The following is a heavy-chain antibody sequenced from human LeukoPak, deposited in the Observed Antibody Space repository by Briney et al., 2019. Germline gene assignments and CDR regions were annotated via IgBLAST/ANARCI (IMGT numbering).Heavy chain of an antibody. J-gene: IGHJ5*02. D-gene: IGHD3-9*01. CDR2: IYYSGSN. Sequence: PSETLSLTCTVSGGSISSYYWSWIRQPPGKGLEWIGYIYYSGSNNYNPSLKSRVPISVHTSKNQFSLKLSSVTAADTAVYYCARGGDILTGYYVFDPWSQGTLVTVSS. CDR1: GGSISSYY. CDR3: ARGGDILTGYYVFDP. V-gene: IGHV4-59*01.